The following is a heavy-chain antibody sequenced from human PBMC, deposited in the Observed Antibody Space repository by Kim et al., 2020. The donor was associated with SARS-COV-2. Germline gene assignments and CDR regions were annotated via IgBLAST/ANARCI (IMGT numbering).Heavy chain of an antibody. J-gene: IGHJ1*01. Sequence: SETLSLTCAVYGGSFSGYYWSWIRQPPGKGLEWIGEINHSGSTNYNPSLKSRVTISVDTSKNQFSLKLSSVTAADTAVYYCARGAGGSGSYFRHWGQGTLVTVSS. CDR2: INHSGST. CDR1: GGSFSGYY. CDR3: ARGAGGSGSYFRH. D-gene: IGHD1-26*01. V-gene: IGHV4-34*01.